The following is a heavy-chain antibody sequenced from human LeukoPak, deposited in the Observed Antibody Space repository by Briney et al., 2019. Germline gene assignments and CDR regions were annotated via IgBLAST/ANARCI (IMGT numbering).Heavy chain of an antibody. V-gene: IGHV4-34*01. Sequence: SETLSLTCAVYGGSFSGYYWSWIRQPPGKGLEWIGEINHSGSTNYNPSLKSRVTISVDTSKNQFSLKLSSVTAADTAVYYCVRGRAYYGSGSYYLHWGQGTLVTVSS. CDR2: INHSGST. CDR1: GGSFSGYY. D-gene: IGHD3-10*01. CDR3: VRGRAYYGSGSYYLH. J-gene: IGHJ4*02.